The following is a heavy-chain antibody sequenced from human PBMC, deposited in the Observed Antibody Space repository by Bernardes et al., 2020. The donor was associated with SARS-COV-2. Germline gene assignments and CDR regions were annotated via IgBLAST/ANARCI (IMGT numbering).Heavy chain of an antibody. D-gene: IGHD4-4*01. CDR1: GGSMRGYY. V-gene: IGHV4-4*07. CDR2: IYSSGNA. CDR3: ARDDASNNWFVP. Sequence: TLALTCTVSGGSMRGYYWSWIRQPAGKGLEWMGRIYSSGNARYNPSLQSRVTMSVDTSKNQFSLRLTSVTAADTAVYYCARDDASNNWFVPWGQGTLVSVSS. J-gene: IGHJ5*02.